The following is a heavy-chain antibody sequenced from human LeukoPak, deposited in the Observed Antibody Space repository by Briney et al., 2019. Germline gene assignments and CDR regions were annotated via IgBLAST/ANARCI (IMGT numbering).Heavy chain of an antibody. CDR1: GFTFSRYW. V-gene: IGHV3-74*01. D-gene: IGHD1-26*01. Sequence: GGSLRLSRVASGFTFSRYWMHWVRQAPGKGLVWVSRVKSDGSSTTYADSVKGRFTISRDNAKNTLYLQMNSLRVEDTAVYYCVREFIDWGQGTLVTVSS. CDR3: VREFID. CDR2: VKSDGSST. J-gene: IGHJ4*02.